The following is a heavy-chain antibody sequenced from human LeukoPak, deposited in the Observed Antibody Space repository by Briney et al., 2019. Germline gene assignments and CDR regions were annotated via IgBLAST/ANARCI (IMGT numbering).Heavy chain of an antibody. CDR2: ISAYNGNT. J-gene: IGHJ4*02. CDR3: ARGPDYYDSSGYSDY. V-gene: IGHV1-18*01. D-gene: IGHD3-22*01. Sequence: ASVKVPCKASGYTFTSYGISWVRQAPGQGLEWMGWISAYNGNTNYAQKLQGRVTMTTDTSTSTAYMELRSLRSDDTAVYYCARGPDYYDSSGYSDYWGQGTLVTVSS. CDR1: GYTFTSYG.